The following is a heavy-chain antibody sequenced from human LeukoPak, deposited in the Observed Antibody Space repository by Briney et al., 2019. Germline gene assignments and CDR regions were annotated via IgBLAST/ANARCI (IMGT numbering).Heavy chain of an antibody. V-gene: IGHV3-21*01. Sequence: PGGSLRLSCAASGFTFSSYAMSRVRQAPGKGLEWVSSISSGGSHIYYADSVKGRFTISRDNAKNSLFLQMNSLRADDTAVYYCARFAAGGSYYYYMDVWGKGTTVTVSS. CDR3: ARFAAGGSYYYYMDV. CDR1: GFTFSSYA. CDR2: ISSGGSHI. J-gene: IGHJ6*03. D-gene: IGHD6-25*01.